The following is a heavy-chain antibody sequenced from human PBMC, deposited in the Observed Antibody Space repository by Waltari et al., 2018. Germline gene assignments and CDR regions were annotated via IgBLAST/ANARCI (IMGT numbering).Heavy chain of an antibody. J-gene: IGHJ4*02. CDR2: IRDDGSNK. CDR1: GFTFSSYG. CDR3: AKDHYPVADHVGY. D-gene: IGHD6-19*01. Sequence: QVQLVESGGGVVQPGGSLRLSCAASGFTFSSYGMHWVRQAPGKGLEWVAFIRDDGSNKYYSDSVKGRFTISRDNSKNTLYLQMNSLRAEDTAVYYCAKDHYPVADHVGYWGQGTLVTVSS. V-gene: IGHV3-30*02.